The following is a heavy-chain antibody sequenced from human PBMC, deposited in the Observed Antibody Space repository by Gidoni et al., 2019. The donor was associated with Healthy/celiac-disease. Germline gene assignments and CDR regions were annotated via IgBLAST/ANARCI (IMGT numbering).Heavy chain of an antibody. V-gene: IGHV4-38-2*01. J-gene: IGHJ5*02. CDR3: ARGLELHWFDP. Sequence: QVQLQESGPGLVKPSETLSLTCAVSGYSISSGYYWGWIRQPPGKGLEWIGSIYHSGSTYYNPSLKSRVTISVDTSKNQFSLKLSSVTAADTAVYYCARGLELHWFDPWGQGTLVTVSS. CDR2: IYHSGST. CDR1: GYSISSGYY. D-gene: IGHD1-7*01.